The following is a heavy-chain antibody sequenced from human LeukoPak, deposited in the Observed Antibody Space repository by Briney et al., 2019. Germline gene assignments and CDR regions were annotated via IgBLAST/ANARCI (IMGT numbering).Heavy chain of an antibody. D-gene: IGHD1-14*01. CDR3: ARSPTPLNHFGY. CDR2: IYYSGST. CDR1: GGSISSGGYY. Sequence: SETLSLTCTVSGGSISSGGYYWSWIRQHPGKGLEWIGYIYYSGSTYYNPSLKSRVTISVDTSKNQFSLKLSSVTAADTAVYYCARSPTPLNHFGYWGQGTLVTVSS. V-gene: IGHV4-31*03. J-gene: IGHJ4*02.